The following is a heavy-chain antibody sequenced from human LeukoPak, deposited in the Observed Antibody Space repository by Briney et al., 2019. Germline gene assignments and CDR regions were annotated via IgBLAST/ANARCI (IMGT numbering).Heavy chain of an antibody. J-gene: IGHJ6*03. CDR1: GGTFISYA. CDR2: IIPILGIA. V-gene: IGHV1-69*04. D-gene: IGHD2-21*01. Sequence: SVKVSCKASGGTFISYAISWVRQAPGQGLEWMGRIIPILGIANYAQKFQGRVTITAVKSTSTAYMELSSLRSEDTAVYYCARGPLRIDYYYMDVWGKGTTVTVSS. CDR3: ARGPLRIDYYYMDV.